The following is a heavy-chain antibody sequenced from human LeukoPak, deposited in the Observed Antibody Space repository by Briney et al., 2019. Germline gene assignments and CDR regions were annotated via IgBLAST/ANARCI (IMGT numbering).Heavy chain of an antibody. Sequence: SETLSLTRPVYGGSLSGYYWSWIRQPPGKGLAWIGEINQSGSTNYNPSLKSRVTISVDTSKNQFSLKLSSVTAADTAVYYCARGWAPVVVVAATLDYWGEGNLFTVSS. V-gene: IGHV4-34*01. CDR3: ARGWAPVVVVAATLDY. D-gene: IGHD2-15*01. CDR2: INQSGST. CDR1: GGSLSGYY. J-gene: IGHJ4*02.